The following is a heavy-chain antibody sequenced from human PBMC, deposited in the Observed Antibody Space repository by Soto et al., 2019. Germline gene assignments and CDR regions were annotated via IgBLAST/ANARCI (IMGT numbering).Heavy chain of an antibody. V-gene: IGHV3-9*01. J-gene: IGHJ4*02. D-gene: IGHD6-13*01. CDR1: GFRFDDYA. Sequence: EVQLVESGGRLVQPGTSLRLSCIASGFRFDDYAMHWVRQAPGKGLEWVSGITWNSETIDYAESVRGRFTISRDNAEKSGFLQMDRLSPEDTALYYCTRDDQGIATSGTPILGSWGQGTPVTVSS. CDR3: TRDDQGIATSGTPILGS. CDR2: ITWNSETI.